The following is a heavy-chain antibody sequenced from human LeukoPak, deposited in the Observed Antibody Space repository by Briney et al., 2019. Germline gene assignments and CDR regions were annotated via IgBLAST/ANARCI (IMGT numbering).Heavy chain of an antibody. D-gene: IGHD3-10*01. CDR1: GYTFTSYD. V-gene: IGHV1-8*01. CDR2: MNPNSGNT. Sequence: ASVKVSCKASGYTFTSYDINWVRQATGHGLEWMGWMNPNSGNTGYAQKFQGRVTMTRNTSISTAYMELSSLRSEDTAVYYCAAILYGSGIPYAFDIWGQGTMVTVSS. J-gene: IGHJ3*02. CDR3: AAILYGSGIPYAFDI.